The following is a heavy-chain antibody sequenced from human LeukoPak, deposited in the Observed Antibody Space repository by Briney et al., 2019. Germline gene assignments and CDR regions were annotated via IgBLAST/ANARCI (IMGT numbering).Heavy chain of an antibody. J-gene: IGHJ4*02. CDR3: ATSMVMNHSCFDY. V-gene: IGHV4-4*02. Sequence: SETLSLTCAVSGGSMSSTKWWSWVRQPPRKGLEWIGEIYHSGTTNYNPSLKSRLTISVDKSKNQVSLNLSSVTAADTAVYYCATSMVMNHSCFDYWAQGTLVTVSS. CDR1: GGSMSSTKW. CDR2: IYHSGTT. D-gene: IGHD1-14*01.